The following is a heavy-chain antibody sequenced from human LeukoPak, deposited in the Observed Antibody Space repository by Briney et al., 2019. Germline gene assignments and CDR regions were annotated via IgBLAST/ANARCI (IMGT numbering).Heavy chain of an antibody. D-gene: IGHD2-2*01. CDR1: GFTVKANY. J-gene: IGHJ4*02. CDR2: IRYDGSNK. V-gene: IGHV3-30*02. CDR3: AKEELYCSSTSCSRFDY. Sequence: GGSLRLSCAVSGFTVKANYMTWVRQAPGKGLEWVAFIRYDGSNKYYADSVKGRFTISRDNSKNTLYLQMNSLRAEDTAVYYCAKEELYCSSTSCSRFDYWGQGTLVTVSS.